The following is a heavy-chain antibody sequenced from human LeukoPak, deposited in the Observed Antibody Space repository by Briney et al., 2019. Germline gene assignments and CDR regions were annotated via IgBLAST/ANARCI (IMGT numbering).Heavy chain of an antibody. CDR3: ARGSYDILTGYYNEDDAFDI. CDR1: GGSISSYY. D-gene: IGHD3-9*01. CDR2: IYYSGST. Sequence: PSETLSLTCTVSGGSISSYYWSWIRQPPGKGLEWIGYIYYSGSTNYNPSLKSRVTISVDTSKNQFSLKLSSVTAADTAVYYCARGSYDILTGYYNEDDAFDIWGQGTMVTVSS. J-gene: IGHJ3*02. V-gene: IGHV4-59*01.